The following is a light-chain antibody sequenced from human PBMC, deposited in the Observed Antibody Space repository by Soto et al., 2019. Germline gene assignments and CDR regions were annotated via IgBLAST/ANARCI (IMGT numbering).Light chain of an antibody. J-gene: IGLJ3*02. CDR1: GSGIGGNT. Sequence: QSVLTQPPSATGTPGQTVTVSCSGRGSGIGGNTVSWYQQLPGTAPRLLIHSNDRRPSGVPDRFSGSKSGASASLAISGLQSEDEADYYCATWDDSLDGPVFGGGTKLTVL. CDR3: ATWDDSLDGPV. CDR2: SND. V-gene: IGLV1-44*01.